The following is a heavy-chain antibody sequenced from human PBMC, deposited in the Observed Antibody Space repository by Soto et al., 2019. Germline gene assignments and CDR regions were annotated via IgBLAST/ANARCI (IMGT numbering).Heavy chain of an antibody. CDR3: ARADGDGPISFDY. V-gene: IGHV3-74*01. J-gene: IGHJ4*02. D-gene: IGHD4-17*01. CDR1: GFTFSSYW. Sequence: EVQLVESGGGLVQPGGSLRLSCAASGFTFSSYWMHWVRQAPGKGLVWVSRINSDGSSTSYADSVKGRFTISIDNAKHTLYLQMNSLPAEDTAVYDCARADGDGPISFDYWGQGTLVTVSS. CDR2: INSDGSST.